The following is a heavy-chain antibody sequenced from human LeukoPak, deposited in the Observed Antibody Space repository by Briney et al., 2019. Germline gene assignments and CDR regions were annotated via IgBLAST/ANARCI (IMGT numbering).Heavy chain of an antibody. CDR1: GYTFTSYG. CDR2: ISAYNGNT. Sequence: ASVKVSCKASGYTFTSYGISWVRQAPGQGLEWMGGISAYNGNTNYAQKLQGRVTMTTDTSTSTANMELRSLRSDDTAVYYCARDSSTPMTTVVPFDYWGQGTLVTVSS. D-gene: IGHD4-23*01. V-gene: IGHV1-18*01. J-gene: IGHJ4*02. CDR3: ARDSSTPMTTVVPFDY.